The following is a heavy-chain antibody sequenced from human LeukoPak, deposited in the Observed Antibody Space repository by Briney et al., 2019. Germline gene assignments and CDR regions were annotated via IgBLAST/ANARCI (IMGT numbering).Heavy chain of an antibody. V-gene: IGHV3-48*03. CDR3: ARERPGEDTFDI. D-gene: IGHD7-27*01. CDR1: GFTFSSYE. CDR2: ISSSGNTI. Sequence: PGGSLRLSCAASGFTFSSYEMHWVRQAPGKGLGWVSFISSSGNTIYYADSVKGRFIISRDNAKNSLYLQMNSLRTEDTAFYYCARERPGEDTFDIWGQGTMVTVSS. J-gene: IGHJ3*02.